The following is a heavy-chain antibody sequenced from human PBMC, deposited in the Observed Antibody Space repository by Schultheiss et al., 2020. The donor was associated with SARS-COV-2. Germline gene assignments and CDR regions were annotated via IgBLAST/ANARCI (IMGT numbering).Heavy chain of an antibody. CDR2: IYYSGST. CDR3: ARTTIRLSVTFDY. J-gene: IGHJ4*02. D-gene: IGHD1-1*01. V-gene: IGHV4-31*01. Sequence: SQTLSLTCDVSGGSISSGGYYWSWIRQHPGKGLEWIGYIYYSGSTYYNPSLKSLVTISVDTSKNQFSLKLSSVTAADTAVYYCARTTIRLSVTFDYWGQGTLVTVSS. CDR1: GGSISSGGYY.